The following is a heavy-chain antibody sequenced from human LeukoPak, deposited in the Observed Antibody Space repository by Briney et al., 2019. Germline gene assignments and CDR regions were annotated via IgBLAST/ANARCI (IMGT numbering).Heavy chain of an antibody. CDR1: GGSISGYH. D-gene: IGHD3-22*01. CDR2: IYYSGST. V-gene: IGHV4-59*01. J-gene: IGHJ3*02. Sequence: PSETLSLTCTVSGGSISGYHWSWIRQPPGKGLEWIGYIYYSGSTKYNPSLKSRVTMSVDTSRNQFSLKLSSVTAADTAVYYCARGGLENGYHSNDGFDIWGQGTMVTVSS. CDR3: ARGGLENGYHSNDGFDI.